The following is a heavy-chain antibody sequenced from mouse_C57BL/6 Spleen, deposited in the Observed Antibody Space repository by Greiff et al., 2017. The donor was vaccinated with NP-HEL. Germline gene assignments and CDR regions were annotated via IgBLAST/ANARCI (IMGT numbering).Heavy chain of an antibody. CDR1: GYAFSSSW. Sequence: VKLQESGPELVKPGASVKISCKASGYAFSSSWMNWVKQRPGKGLEWIGRIYPGDGDTNYNWKFKGKATLTADKSSSTAYMQLISLTSEYSAVYFCARGDYYDPAWFAYWGQGTLVTVSA. J-gene: IGHJ3*01. V-gene: IGHV1-82*01. CDR2: IYPGDGDT. CDR3: ARGDYYDPAWFAY. D-gene: IGHD1-1*01.